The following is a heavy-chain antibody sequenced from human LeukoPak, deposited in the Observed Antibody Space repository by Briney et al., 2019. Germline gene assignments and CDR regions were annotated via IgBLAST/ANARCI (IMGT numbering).Heavy chain of an antibody. CDR3: AKDPYDSSGYSLCYFDY. Sequence: GGSLRLSCAASGFTFSTYWMSCVRQAPGKGLEWVSAISGSGGSTYYADSVKGRFAISRDNSKNTLYLQMKSLRAEDTAVYYGAKDPYDSSGYSLCYFDYGGQGTLVTVSS. J-gene: IGHJ4*02. CDR1: GFTFSTYW. CDR2: ISGSGGST. V-gene: IGHV3-23*01. D-gene: IGHD3-22*01.